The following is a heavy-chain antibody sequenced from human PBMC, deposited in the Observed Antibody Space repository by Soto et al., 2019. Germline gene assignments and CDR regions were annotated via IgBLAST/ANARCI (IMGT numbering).Heavy chain of an antibody. V-gene: IGHV3-9*01. CDR2: ISRNSGTI. Sequence: EVQLVESGGGLVQPGRSLRLSCVVSGFTFDDYVMHWVRQAPGKGLEWVSGISRNSGTIEYADSVKGRFTVSRDNDKNYLYLQMDSLRAEDTALYYRVKDMGYGSSSTFDYWGQGTLVTVSS. CDR1: GFTFDDYV. J-gene: IGHJ4*02. CDR3: VKDMGYGSSSTFDY. D-gene: IGHD6-6*01.